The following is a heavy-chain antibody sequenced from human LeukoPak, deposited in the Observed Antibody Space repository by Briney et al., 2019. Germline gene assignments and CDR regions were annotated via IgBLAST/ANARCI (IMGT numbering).Heavy chain of an antibody. CDR2: INSNSGGT. CDR1: GYTFTGYY. D-gene: IGHD3-22*01. Sequence: ASVKVSCKASGYTFTGYYMHWVRQAPGQGLEWMGWINSNSGGTNYAQKFQGRVTMTRDTSISTAYMELSRLRSDDTAIYYCARDGAPYYYDSRGYYPNWFDPWGQGILVTVSS. V-gene: IGHV1-2*02. CDR3: ARDGAPYYYDSRGYYPNWFDP. J-gene: IGHJ5*02.